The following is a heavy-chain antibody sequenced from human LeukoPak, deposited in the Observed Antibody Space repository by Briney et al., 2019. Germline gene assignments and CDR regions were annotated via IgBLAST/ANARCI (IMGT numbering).Heavy chain of an antibody. CDR3: ARVRDGITIFGVEFNWFDP. V-gene: IGHV1-69*13. Sequence: GASVKVSCKASGGTFSSYAISWVRQAPGHGLEWMGGIIPIFGTPNYAQKFQGRVTITADESTSTAYMELRSLRSDDTAVYYCARVRDGITIFGVEFNWFDPWGQGTLVTVSS. CDR1: GGTFSSYA. J-gene: IGHJ5*02. CDR2: IIPIFGTP. D-gene: IGHD3-3*01.